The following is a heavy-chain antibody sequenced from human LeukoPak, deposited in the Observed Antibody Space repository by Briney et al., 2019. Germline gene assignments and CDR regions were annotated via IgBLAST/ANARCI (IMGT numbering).Heavy chain of an antibody. CDR3: SRESGAFCPFGY. D-gene: IGHD1-26*01. J-gene: IGHJ4*02. Sequence: SGTLSLTCAVSGGSISNTNWWSWVRQPPGQGLEWIGEVSLAGQTNYNPSLNGRVTMSLDESSNQLSLKLTSVTAADTAMYYCSRESGAFCPFGYWGQGTLVIVPS. V-gene: IGHV4-4*02. CDR2: VSLAGQT. CDR1: GGSISNTNW.